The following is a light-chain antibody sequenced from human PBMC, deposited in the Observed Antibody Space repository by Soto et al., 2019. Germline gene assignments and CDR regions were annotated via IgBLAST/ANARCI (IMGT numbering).Light chain of an antibody. CDR1: QTVRNNY. CDR2: DAS. Sequence: EFVLTQSPGTLSLSPGERATLSCRASQTVRNNYLAWYQQKPGQAPRLLIYDASSRATGIPDRFSGGGSGTDFTLTISRMETEDAALYYCQQFSSYTLTFGGGTKVDLK. CDR3: QQFSSYTLT. J-gene: IGKJ4*01. V-gene: IGKV3-20*01.